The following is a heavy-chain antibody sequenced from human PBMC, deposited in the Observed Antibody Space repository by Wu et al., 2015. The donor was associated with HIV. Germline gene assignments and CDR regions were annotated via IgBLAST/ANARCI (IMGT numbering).Heavy chain of an antibody. CDR3: ARAIGAIEFVFHDSNNYAGSDFDY. CDR2: INPNSGGT. V-gene: IGHV1-2*02. J-gene: IGHJ4*02. Sequence: QVQLVQSGSEVRKPGASVRVSCKASGYTFSDYYIHWVRQAPGQGLEWTGWINPNSGGTNYAQKFQGRVTLTRDTSISTAYMELSRLRSDDTAVYYCARAIGAIEFVFHDSNNYAGSDFDYWGQGTLVTVSS. CDR1: GYTFSDYY. D-gene: IGHD3-22*01.